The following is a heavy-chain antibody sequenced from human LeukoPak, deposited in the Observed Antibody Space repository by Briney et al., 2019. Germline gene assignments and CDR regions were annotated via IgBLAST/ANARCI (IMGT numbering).Heavy chain of an antibody. CDR2: ISGSGGST. Sequence: GGSLSLSCAASEFTSISYGMSWHRQAPGLGLVWVSAISGSGGSTYYADSVKGRFTISRDNAKNSLYLQMNSLRAEDTAVYYCARASVGATSRWGQGTLVTVSS. CDR3: ARASVGATSR. D-gene: IGHD1-26*01. J-gene: IGHJ4*02. V-gene: IGHV3-23*01. CDR1: EFTSISYG.